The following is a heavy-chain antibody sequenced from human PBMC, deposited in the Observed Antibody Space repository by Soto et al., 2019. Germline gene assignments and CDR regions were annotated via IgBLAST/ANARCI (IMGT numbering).Heavy chain of an antibody. Sequence: ASVKVSCKASGYTFTSYGISWVRQAPGQGLEWMGWISAYNGNTNYAQKLQGRVTMTTDTSTSTAYMELRSLRSDDTAVYYCARESGYCYSYYYYYGMDFWGKGTTVPVSS. CDR2: ISAYNGNT. D-gene: IGHD2-15*01. V-gene: IGHV1-18*01. CDR1: GYTFTSYG. J-gene: IGHJ6*04. CDR3: ARESGYCYSYYYYYGMDF.